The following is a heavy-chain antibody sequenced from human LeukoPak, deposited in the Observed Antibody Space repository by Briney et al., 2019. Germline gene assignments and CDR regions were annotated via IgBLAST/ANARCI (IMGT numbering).Heavy chain of an antibody. Sequence: GGSLGLSCAASGFTFSSYGMHWVRQAPGKGLEWVAVISYDGSYKQYADSVKGRFTISRDNSEKTLYLQMNSLRAEDTAVYYCAKYSSSSNYYYGMDVWGQGTTVTVSS. CDR2: ISYDGSYK. D-gene: IGHD6-13*01. V-gene: IGHV3-30*18. J-gene: IGHJ6*02. CDR3: AKYSSSSNYYYGMDV. CDR1: GFTFSSYG.